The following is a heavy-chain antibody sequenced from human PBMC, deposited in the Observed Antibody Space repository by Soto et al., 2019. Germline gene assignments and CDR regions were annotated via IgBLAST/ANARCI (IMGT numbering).Heavy chain of an antibody. V-gene: IGHV3-21*01. J-gene: IGHJ4*02. CDR1: GFTFTSHT. D-gene: IGHD1-26*01. CDR2: ISSTSTYI. Sequence: EVQLVESGGGLVKPGGYLRLSCADSGFTFTSHTMSWVRQAPGKGLEWVSSISSTSTYIYYADSVKGRFTISRDNAQNSLYLEMNSLRAEDTALYYCASGSASYWGWGQGTLVSVSS. CDR3: ASGSASYWG.